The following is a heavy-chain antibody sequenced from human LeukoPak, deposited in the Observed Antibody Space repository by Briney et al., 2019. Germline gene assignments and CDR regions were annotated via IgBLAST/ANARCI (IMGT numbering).Heavy chain of an antibody. CDR3: ARDYYYDSSGYYDY. J-gene: IGHJ4*02. Sequence: GRSLRLSCAASGFTFSDYYMSWIRQAPGKGLEWVSYISSSGSTIYYADSVKGRFTISRDNAKNSLYLQMNSLRAEDTAVYYCARDYYYDSSGYYDYWGQGTLVTVSS. D-gene: IGHD3-22*01. CDR1: GFTFSDYY. V-gene: IGHV3-11*01. CDR2: ISSSGSTI.